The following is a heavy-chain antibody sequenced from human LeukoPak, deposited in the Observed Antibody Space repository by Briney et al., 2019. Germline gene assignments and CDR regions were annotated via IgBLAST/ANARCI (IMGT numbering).Heavy chain of an antibody. J-gene: IGHJ6*03. CDR3: ARAVSDCSSTSCYENYYCYYMDV. V-gene: IGHV1-18*01. CDR1: GYTFTSYS. CDR2: ISAYNGNT. Sequence: ASVKVSCKASGYTFTSYSISWVRQAPGQGLEWMGWISAYNGNTNYAQKLQGRVTMTTDTSTSTAYMELRSLRSDDTAVYYCARAVSDCSSTSCYENYYCYYMDVWGKGTTVTVSS. D-gene: IGHD2-2*01.